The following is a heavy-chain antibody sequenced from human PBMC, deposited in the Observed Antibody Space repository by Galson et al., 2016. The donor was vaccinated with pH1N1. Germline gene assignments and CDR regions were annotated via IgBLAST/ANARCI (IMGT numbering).Heavy chain of an antibody. V-gene: IGHV2-5*02. Sequence: LVKPTQTLTLTCTFSGFSLNSSGMGVGWIRQPPGKALEWLALIYWDDDKRYSPSLKTRLTFNKDTSKNQVVLMMTNMDPVDTAAYYCAHREVMITNAFDFWGQGTMVTVSS. D-gene: IGHD3-16*01. CDR1: GFSLNSSGMG. J-gene: IGHJ3*01. CDR3: AHREVMITNAFDF. CDR2: IYWDDDK.